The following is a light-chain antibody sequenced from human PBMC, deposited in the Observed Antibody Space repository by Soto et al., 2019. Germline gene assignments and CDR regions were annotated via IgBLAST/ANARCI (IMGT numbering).Light chain of an antibody. J-gene: IGLJ2*01. CDR1: SGDVGGYDY. V-gene: IGLV2-14*03. Sequence: QSALTQPASVSGSPGQSITISCTGTSGDVGGYDYVSWYQQHPGKAPKLVVYNVNNRPSGSSNRFSGSKSGNTASLTVSGLKAEDEADYYCTSYTSIRTVVFGGGTKLTVL. CDR2: NVN. CDR3: TSYTSIRTVV.